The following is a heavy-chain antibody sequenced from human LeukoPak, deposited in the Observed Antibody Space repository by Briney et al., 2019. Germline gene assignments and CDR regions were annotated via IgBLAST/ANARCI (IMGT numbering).Heavy chain of an antibody. D-gene: IGHD3-3*01. J-gene: IGHJ4*02. V-gene: IGHV1-3*01. CDR1: GYTSTSYA. Sequence: ASVKVSCKASGYTSTSYAMHWVRQAPGQRLEWMGWINAGNGNTKYSQKFQGRVTITRDTSASTAYMELSSLRSEDTAVYYCARVLSDFWSGYYYYFDYWGQGTLVTVSS. CDR2: INAGNGNT. CDR3: ARVLSDFWSGYYYYFDY.